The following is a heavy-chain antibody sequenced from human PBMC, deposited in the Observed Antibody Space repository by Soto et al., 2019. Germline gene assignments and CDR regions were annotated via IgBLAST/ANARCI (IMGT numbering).Heavy chain of an antibody. CDR3: AGNQYYYDSSGGYFPRARPDAFDI. Sequence: GGSLRLSSAASGFTFSSYSMNWVRQAPGKCLEWASSISSSSSYIYFADSVKSRSPISRDDAKYALYLQMYRLRAEDACVFYCAGNQYYYDSSGGYFPRARPDAFDIWGQGTMVTVSS. CDR1: GFTFSSYS. V-gene: IGHV3-21*01. D-gene: IGHD3-22*01. CDR2: ISSSSSYI. J-gene: IGHJ3*02.